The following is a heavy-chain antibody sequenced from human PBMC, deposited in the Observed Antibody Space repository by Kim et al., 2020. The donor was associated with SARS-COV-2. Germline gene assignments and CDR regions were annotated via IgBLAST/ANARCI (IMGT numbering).Heavy chain of an antibody. J-gene: IGHJ6*02. CDR2: IYPGDSDT. CDR3: ARQTHSYDILTGYYYYYGMDV. D-gene: IGHD3-9*01. CDR1: GYSFRSYW. V-gene: IGHV5-51*01. Sequence: GESLKISCKGSGYSFRSYWIGWVRQMPGKGLEWMGIIYPGDSDTRYSPSFQGQVTISADKSTSTAYLQWSSLKASDTAMYYCARQTHSYDILTGYYYYYGMDVWGQGTTGTVSS.